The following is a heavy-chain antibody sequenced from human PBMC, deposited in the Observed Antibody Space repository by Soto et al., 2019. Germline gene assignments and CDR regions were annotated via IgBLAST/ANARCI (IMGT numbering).Heavy chain of an antibody. CDR2: ITGSGGST. CDR3: AKDLEWLRFYFDY. D-gene: IGHD5-12*01. Sequence: EVQLLESGGGLVQPGGSLRLSCAASGFTFSSYAMSWVRQAPGKGLEWVSAITGSGGSTYSADSVKGRFTISRDNSKNTLYLQMNSLRAEGTAVYYCAKDLEWLRFYFDYWGQGTLVTVSS. J-gene: IGHJ4*02. V-gene: IGHV3-23*01. CDR1: GFTFSSYA.